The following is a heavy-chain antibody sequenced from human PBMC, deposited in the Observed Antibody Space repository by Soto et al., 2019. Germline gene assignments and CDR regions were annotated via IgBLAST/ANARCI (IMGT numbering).Heavy chain of an antibody. CDR2: ISNGGSDK. V-gene: IGHV3-30*18. Sequence: QVQLVESGGGVVQPGRSLRLSCAASGFTFSNYGLHWVRQAPGKGLEWVAFISNGGSDKYYANSVKGRFTISRDNSKNTLYLQLIGLRDEDTAVYFCAKSVDCWGQGTLVTVSS. CDR1: GFTFSNYG. J-gene: IGHJ4*02. CDR3: AKSVDC.